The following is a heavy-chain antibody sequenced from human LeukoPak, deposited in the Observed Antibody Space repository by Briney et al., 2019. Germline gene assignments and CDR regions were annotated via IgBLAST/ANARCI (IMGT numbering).Heavy chain of an antibody. CDR2: ISWNSGSI. D-gene: IGHD3-22*01. Sequence: GGSLRLSCAASGFTFDDYAMHWVRQAPGKGLEWVSGISWNSGSIGYADSVKGRFTISRDNAKNSLYLQMNSLRAEDTAVYYCARVNYYDSSGYLVWEIDYWGQGTLVTVSS. CDR1: GFTFDDYA. J-gene: IGHJ4*02. V-gene: IGHV3-9*01. CDR3: ARVNYYDSSGYLVWEIDY.